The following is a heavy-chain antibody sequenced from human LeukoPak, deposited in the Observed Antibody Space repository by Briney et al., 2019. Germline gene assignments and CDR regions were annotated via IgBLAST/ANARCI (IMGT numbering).Heavy chain of an antibody. CDR3: AKAQLGGYNYAPLDS. CDR2: SGGVGRT. J-gene: IGHJ4*02. Sequence: GGSLRLSCSASGFPFSIYGMNWVRQAPGKGLEWVSVSGGVGRTYYADSVRGRFTISRDDSKNTLYLQMNSLRAEDTAVYYCAKAQLGGYNYAPLDSWGQGTLVTVSS. CDR1: GFPFSIYG. D-gene: IGHD5-18*01. V-gene: IGHV3-23*01.